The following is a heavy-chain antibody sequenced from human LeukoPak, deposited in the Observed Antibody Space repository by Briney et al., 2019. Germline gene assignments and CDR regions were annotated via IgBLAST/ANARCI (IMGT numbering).Heavy chain of an antibody. CDR2: ISYDGSNK. CDR1: GFTFSSYA. V-gene: IGHV3-30*04. CDR3: ARDGGLLWFGEFSLGDYYYGMDV. D-gene: IGHD3-10*01. J-gene: IGHJ6*04. Sequence: GRSLRLSCAASGFTFSSYAMHWVRQAPGKGLEWVAVISYDGSNKYYADSVKGRFTISRDNSKNTLYLQMNSLKAEDTAVYYCARDGGLLWFGEFSLGDYYYGMDVWGKGTTVTVS.